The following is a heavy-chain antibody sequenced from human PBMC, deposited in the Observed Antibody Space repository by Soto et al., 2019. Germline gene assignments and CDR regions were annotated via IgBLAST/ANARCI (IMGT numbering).Heavy chain of an antibody. V-gene: IGHV3-48*01. J-gene: IGHJ5*02. CDR1: GFTFSSYS. Sequence: EVQLVESGGGLVQPGGSLRLSCAASGFTFSSYSMNWVRQAPGKGLEWVSYISSSSSTIYYADSVKGRFTISRDNAKNSLYLQMNRLRAEDTAVYYCAKGREEGELLWFDPWGQGTLVTVSS. D-gene: IGHD1-26*01. CDR3: AKGREEGELLWFDP. CDR2: ISSSSSTI.